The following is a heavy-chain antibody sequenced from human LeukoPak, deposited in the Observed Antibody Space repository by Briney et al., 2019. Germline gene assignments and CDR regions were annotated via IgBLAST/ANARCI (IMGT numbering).Heavy chain of an antibody. CDR2: IIPIFGTA. Sequence: ASVKVSCKASGGTFSSYAISWVRQAPGQGLEWMGGIIPIFGTANYAQKFQGRVTITADESTSTAYMELSSPRSEDTAVYYCARYCSGGSCSPGSNWFDPWGQGTLVTVSS. CDR3: ARYCSGGSCSPGSNWFDP. D-gene: IGHD2-15*01. CDR1: GGTFSSYA. J-gene: IGHJ5*02. V-gene: IGHV1-69*13.